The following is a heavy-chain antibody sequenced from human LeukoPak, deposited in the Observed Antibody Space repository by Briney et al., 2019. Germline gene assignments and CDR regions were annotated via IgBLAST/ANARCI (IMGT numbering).Heavy chain of an antibody. CDR3: ARANSGSYLFDY. CDR1: GFTFSSYS. J-gene: IGHJ4*02. D-gene: IGHD1-26*01. Sequence: GGSLRLPCAASGFTFSSYSMNWVRQAPGKGLEWVSSISSNSNYIYYADSVKGRFTISRDNAKNSLYLQMNSLGAEGTAVYYCARANSGSYLFDYWGQGTLVTVSS. CDR2: ISSNSNYI. V-gene: IGHV3-21*01.